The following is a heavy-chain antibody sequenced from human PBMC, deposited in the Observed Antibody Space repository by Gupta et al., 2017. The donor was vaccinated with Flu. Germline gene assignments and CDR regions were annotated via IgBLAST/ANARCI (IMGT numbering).Heavy chain of an antibody. Sequence: YSMNWVRQAPGKGLEWVSSISSSSSYIYYADSVKGRFTISRDNAKNSLYLQMNSLRAEDTAVYYCARDNEQLASSYYFDYWGQGTLVTVSS. CDR2: ISSSSSYI. CDR1: YS. J-gene: IGHJ4*02. D-gene: IGHD6-6*01. CDR3: ARDNEQLASSYYFDY. V-gene: IGHV3-21*01.